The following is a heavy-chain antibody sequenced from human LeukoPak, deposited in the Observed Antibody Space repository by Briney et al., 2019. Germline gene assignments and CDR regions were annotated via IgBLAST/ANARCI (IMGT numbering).Heavy chain of an antibody. D-gene: IGHD3-9*01. Sequence: GGSLRLSCAASGFTFSRYAMNWVRQAPGKGLEWVGFIRSKAYGGTTEYAASVKGRFTISRDDSKSIAYLQMNSLKTEDTAVYYCTRVDILTGYYFDYWGQGTLVTVSS. V-gene: IGHV3-49*04. CDR1: GFTFSRYA. CDR2: IRSKAYGGTT. CDR3: TRVDILTGYYFDY. J-gene: IGHJ4*02.